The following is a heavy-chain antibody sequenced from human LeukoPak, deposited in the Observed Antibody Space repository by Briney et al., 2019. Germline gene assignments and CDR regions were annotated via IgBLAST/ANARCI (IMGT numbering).Heavy chain of an antibody. D-gene: IGHD2/OR15-2a*01. CDR2: ISSGGDIM. CDR3: ATNLIGAGEYFQQ. J-gene: IGHJ1*01. CDR1: GLRFSDYY. V-gene: IGHV3-11*01. Sequence: SGGSLRLSCAASGLRFSDYYVSWIRQAPGKGLQWVSYISSGGDIMHYADSVKGRFTSSRDNAKNSGYLEMNSLGAEDTAVYYCATNLIGAGEYFQQWGQGTLVTVSS.